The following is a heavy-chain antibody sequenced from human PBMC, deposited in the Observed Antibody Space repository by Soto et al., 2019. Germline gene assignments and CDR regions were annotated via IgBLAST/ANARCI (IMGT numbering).Heavy chain of an antibody. Sequence: PGGSLRLSCAAPGFTLDDYAMHWVRQAPGKGLEWVSGISWNSGSIGYADSVKGRFTISRDNAKNSLYLQMNSLRAEDTALYYCAKDIATTPRYFDYWGQGTLVTVSS. J-gene: IGHJ4*02. CDR2: ISWNSGSI. V-gene: IGHV3-9*01. CDR3: AKDIATTPRYFDY. D-gene: IGHD4-17*01. CDR1: GFTLDDYA.